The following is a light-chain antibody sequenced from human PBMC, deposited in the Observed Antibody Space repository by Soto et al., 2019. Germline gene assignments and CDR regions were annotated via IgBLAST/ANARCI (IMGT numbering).Light chain of an antibody. J-gene: IGKJ4*01. CDR2: DAS. CDR3: QQRSNWPLT. CDR1: QSVSRY. V-gene: IGKV3-11*01. Sequence: EIVLTQSPATLSLSPGERATLSCRASQSVSRYLAWYQQKPGQAPRLLIYDASNRATGIPTRFSGSRSGTDFTLTISSLEPDDFAVYYCQQRSNWPLTFGGGTKVEIK.